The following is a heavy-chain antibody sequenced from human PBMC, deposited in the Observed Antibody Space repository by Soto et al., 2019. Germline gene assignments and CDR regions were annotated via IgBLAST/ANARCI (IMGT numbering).Heavy chain of an antibody. CDR2: ISSDGSNK. Sequence: VQLVESGGGVVQPGRSLRLSCAASGFTLGDYAIHWVRQAPGKGLEWVAAISSDGSNKYYADSVKGRFTISRDNSKNTLYLQMNSLRVEDTAVYYCARGGGYTYGRPFDYWGQGTLLTVSS. CDR3: ARGGGYTYGRPFDY. V-gene: IGHV3-30-3*01. D-gene: IGHD5-18*01. J-gene: IGHJ4*02. CDR1: GFTLGDYA.